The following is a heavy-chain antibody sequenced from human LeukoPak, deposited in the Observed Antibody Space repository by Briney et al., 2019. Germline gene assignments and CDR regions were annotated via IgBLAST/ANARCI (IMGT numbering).Heavy chain of an antibody. Sequence: GGSLRLSCAASGFTFSSYSRNWVRQAPGKVLEWVSSISSGGGYTYYADSVKGRFTISRDNAKNSLYLQMNSLRAEDTAVYYCARNPLISGYYYYYMDVWGKGTTVTVSS. CDR1: GFTFSSYS. J-gene: IGHJ6*03. V-gene: IGHV3-21*06. CDR3: ARNPLISGYYYYYMDV. CDR2: ISSGGGYT. D-gene: IGHD3-16*01.